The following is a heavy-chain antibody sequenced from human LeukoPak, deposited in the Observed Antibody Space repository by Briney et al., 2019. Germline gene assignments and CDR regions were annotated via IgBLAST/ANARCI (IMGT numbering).Heavy chain of an antibody. D-gene: IGHD1-1*01. V-gene: IGHV1-3*01. CDR1: GYTFTSYA. J-gene: IGHJ4*02. CDR2: INAGNGNT. Sequence: GASVKVSCKASGYTFTSYAMHWVRQAPGQRLEWMGWINAGNGNTKYSQKFQGRVTTTRDTSASTAYMELSSLRSEDTAVYYCAREAWHNWNDLDYWGQGTLVTVSS. CDR3: AREAWHNWNDLDY.